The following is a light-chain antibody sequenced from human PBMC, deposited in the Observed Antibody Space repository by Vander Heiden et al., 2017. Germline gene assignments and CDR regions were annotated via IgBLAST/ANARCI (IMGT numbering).Light chain of an antibody. CDR2: AAS. Sequence: DIQMTQSPSSLSASVGDRVTITCRASQSISSYLNWYQQKPGKAPKLLIYAASSLQSGVPSRFSRSGSGTDFTLTISSLQPEDFATYYCQQCDSTPYTFGQGTKLEIK. CDR1: QSISSY. CDR3: QQCDSTPYT. V-gene: IGKV1-39*01. J-gene: IGKJ2*01.